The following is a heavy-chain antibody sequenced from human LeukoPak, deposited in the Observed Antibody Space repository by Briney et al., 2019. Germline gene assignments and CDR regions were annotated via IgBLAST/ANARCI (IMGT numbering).Heavy chain of an antibody. J-gene: IGHJ4*02. D-gene: IGHD6-6*01. V-gene: IGHV4-30-2*01. CDR2: IYHSGST. CDR1: GGSISSGGYY. Sequence: SETLSLTCTVSGGSISSGGYYWSWIRQPPGKGLEWIGYIYHSGSTYYNPSLKSRVTISVDRSKNQFSLKLSSVTAADTAVYYCAGDRGSSSSKGYWGQGTLVTVSS. CDR3: AGDRGSSSSKGY.